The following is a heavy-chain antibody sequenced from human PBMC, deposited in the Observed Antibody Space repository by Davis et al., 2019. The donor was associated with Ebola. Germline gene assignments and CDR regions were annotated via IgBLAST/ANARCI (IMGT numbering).Heavy chain of an antibody. D-gene: IGHD5-12*01. Sequence: SETLSLTCTVSGGSISSYYWSWIRQPPGKGLEWIGYIYYSGSTNYNPSLKSRVTISVDTSKNQFSLKLGSVTAADTAVYYCARGGIGGYDSFYYYYGMDVWGQGTTVTVSS. V-gene: IGHV4-59*12. CDR3: ARGGIGGYDSFYYYYGMDV. CDR1: GGSISSYY. J-gene: IGHJ6*02. CDR2: IYYSGST.